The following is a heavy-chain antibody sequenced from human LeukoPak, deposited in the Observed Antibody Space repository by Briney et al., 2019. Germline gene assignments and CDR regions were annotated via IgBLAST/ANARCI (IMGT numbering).Heavy chain of an antibody. CDR3: ARVATVTRITYGMGV. V-gene: IGHV1-2*02. J-gene: IGHJ6*02. D-gene: IGHD4-17*01. Sequence: GASVKVPCKASGYTFTGYYMHWVRQAPGQGLEWMGWINPNSGGTNYAQKFQGRVTMTRDTSISTAYMELSRLRSDDTAVYYCARVATVTRITYGMGVWGQGTTVTVSS. CDR2: INPNSGGT. CDR1: GYTFTGYY.